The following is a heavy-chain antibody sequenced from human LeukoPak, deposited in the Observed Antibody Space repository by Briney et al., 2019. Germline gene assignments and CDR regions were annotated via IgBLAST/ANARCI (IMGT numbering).Heavy chain of an antibody. Sequence: PGGSLRLSCAASGFTFSSYGMHWVRQAPGKVLEWVAVISYDGSNKYYADSVKGRFTISRDNSKDTLYLQMNSLRAEDTAVYYCAIGDVNFDYWGQGTLVTVSS. CDR1: GFTFSSYG. CDR3: AIGDVNFDY. CDR2: ISYDGSNK. D-gene: IGHD3-10*02. J-gene: IGHJ4*02. V-gene: IGHV3-30*03.